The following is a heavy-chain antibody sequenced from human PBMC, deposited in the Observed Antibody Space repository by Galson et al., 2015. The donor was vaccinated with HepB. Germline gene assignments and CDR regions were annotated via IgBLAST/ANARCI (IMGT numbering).Heavy chain of an antibody. CDR2: IVVGSGNT. CDR1: GFTFTSSA. Sequence: SVKVSCKASGFTFTSSAVQWVRQARGQRLEWIGWIVVGSGNTNYAQKFQERVTITRDMSTSTAYMELSSLGSEDTAVYYCAADLGSFDDGADYYYYMDVWGKGTTVTVSS. CDR3: AADLGSFDDGADYYYYMDV. D-gene: IGHD3-10*01. J-gene: IGHJ6*03. V-gene: IGHV1-58*01.